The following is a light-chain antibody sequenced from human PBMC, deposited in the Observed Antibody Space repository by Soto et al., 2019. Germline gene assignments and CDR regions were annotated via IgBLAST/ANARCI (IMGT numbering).Light chain of an antibody. CDR3: QSYDSSLSSQVV. J-gene: IGLJ2*01. CDR2: GNT. Sequence: QSVLTQPPSVSGAPGQRVTISCTGNSSNIGAGYDVHWYQQVPGTAPKLLIYGNTNRPSGVPDRFSGSKSGTSASLAITGLQAEDEADYHCQSYDSSLSSQVVFGGGTKLT. CDR1: SSNIGAGYD. V-gene: IGLV1-40*01.